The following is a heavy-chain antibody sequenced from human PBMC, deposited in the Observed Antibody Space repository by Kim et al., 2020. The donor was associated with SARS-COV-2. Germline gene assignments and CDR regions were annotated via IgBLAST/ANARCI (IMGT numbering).Heavy chain of an antibody. J-gene: IGHJ4*02. D-gene: IGHD6-13*01. V-gene: IGHV3-30*07. CDR3: ARDRIGAAAGTGY. Sequence: YQGSVKGRITISRDHSKNTRELKMNSRRAEEAAVYYCARDRIGAAAGTGYWGQGTLVTVSS.